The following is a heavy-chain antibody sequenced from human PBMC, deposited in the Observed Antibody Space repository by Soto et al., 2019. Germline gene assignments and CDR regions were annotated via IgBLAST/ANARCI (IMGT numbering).Heavy chain of an antibody. J-gene: IGHJ2*01. CDR1: GFTFSSYA. Sequence: EVQLLESGGGLVQPGGSLRLSCEASGFTFSSYAMSWVRQAPGKGLEWVSVISGSGGSTYSADSVKGRFTISRDNSKNTLYLQMNSLRAEDTAVYYCAKRTVGWYFDLWGRGTLVTVSS. D-gene: IGHD4-17*01. V-gene: IGHV3-23*01. CDR3: AKRTVGWYFDL. CDR2: ISGSGGST.